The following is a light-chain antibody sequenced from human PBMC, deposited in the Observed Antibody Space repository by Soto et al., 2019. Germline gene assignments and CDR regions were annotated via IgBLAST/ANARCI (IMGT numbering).Light chain of an antibody. CDR1: QSVSSN. CDR2: AAS. J-gene: IGKJ4*01. Sequence: EIVMTQSPATLSVSPGERATLSCRASQSVSSNLAWYQQKPGQAPRLLIYAASTRATGIPARFSGSGSGTEFTLTISSLQSEDFAVYYCQQYNSWPLTFGGGTKVEIK. CDR3: QQYNSWPLT. V-gene: IGKV3-15*01.